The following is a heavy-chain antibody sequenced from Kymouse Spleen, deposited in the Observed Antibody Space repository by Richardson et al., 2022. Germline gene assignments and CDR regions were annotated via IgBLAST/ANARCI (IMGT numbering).Heavy chain of an antibody. J-gene: IGHJ4*02. D-gene: IGHD3-9*01. V-gene: IGHV3-33*01. CDR2: IWYDGSNK. Sequence: QVQLVESGGGVVQPGRSLRLSCAASGFTFSSYGMHWVRQAPGKGLEWVAVIWYDGSNKYYADSVKGRFTISRDNSKNTLYLQMNSLRAEDTAVYYCARGRYFDWLSSDYWGQGTLVTVSS. CDR1: GFTFSSYG. CDR3: ARGRYFDWLSSDY.